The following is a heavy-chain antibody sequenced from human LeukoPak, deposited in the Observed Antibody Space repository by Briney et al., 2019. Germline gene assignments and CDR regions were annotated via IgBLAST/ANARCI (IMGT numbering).Heavy chain of an antibody. Sequence: ASVKVSCTASGFTFTSYYMHWVRQAPGQGLEWIGIINPSGGRTRYAQRLQGRVTMTRDTSTSTAYMELSSLRSEDTAVYYCARDVGITVVRGTFDYWGQGTLVTVSS. CDR2: INPSGGRT. D-gene: IGHD3-10*01. CDR3: ARDVGITVVRGTFDY. CDR1: GFTFTSYY. V-gene: IGHV1-46*01. J-gene: IGHJ4*01.